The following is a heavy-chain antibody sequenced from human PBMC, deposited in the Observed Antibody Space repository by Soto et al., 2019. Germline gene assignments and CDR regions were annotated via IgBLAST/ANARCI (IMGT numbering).Heavy chain of an antibody. J-gene: IGHJ5*02. Sequence: QVQLQESGPGLVKPSETLSLTCTGSGGSISGYYWSWIRQPPGKGLEWIGYIYYSGSTNYNPSLKSRVTISVDTSKNQFSLKLNSVTAADTAVYYCARGRGSGGSSNNWFDPWGQGTLVTVSS. CDR2: IYYSGST. CDR3: ARGRGSGGSSNNWFDP. V-gene: IGHV4-59*01. D-gene: IGHD2-15*01. CDR1: GGSISGYY.